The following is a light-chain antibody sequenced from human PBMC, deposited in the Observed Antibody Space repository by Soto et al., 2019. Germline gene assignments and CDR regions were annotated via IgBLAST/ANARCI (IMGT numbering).Light chain of an antibody. CDR1: SSDVGGYDF. CDR3: CSYAGTYTLA. Sequence: QSALTQPRSVSGSPGQSVTISCTGSSSDVGGYDFVSWYQQHPGKAPKLMISDVSERPSGVPDRFSGSKSANTASLTISGLQAEDEADYYCCSYAGTYTLAFGGGTKLTVL. J-gene: IGLJ3*02. V-gene: IGLV2-11*01. CDR2: DVS.